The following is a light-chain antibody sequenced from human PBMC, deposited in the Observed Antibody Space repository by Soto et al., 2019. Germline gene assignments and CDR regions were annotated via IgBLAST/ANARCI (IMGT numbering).Light chain of an antibody. CDR2: WAS. Sequence: DIVMTQSPDSLAVSLGERATINCKSSQSVLYSSNNKNYLAWYQQKPRQPPKLLIYWASTRESGVPDRFSGSGSGTDFTFTISSLQAEDVAVYYCQQYYSTPLRTFGQGTKVEIK. V-gene: IGKV4-1*01. CDR3: QQYYSTPLRT. J-gene: IGKJ1*01. CDR1: QSVLYSSNNKNY.